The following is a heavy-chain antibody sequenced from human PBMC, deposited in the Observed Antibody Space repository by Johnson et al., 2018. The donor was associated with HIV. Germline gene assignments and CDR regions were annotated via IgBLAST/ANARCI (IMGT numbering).Heavy chain of an antibody. CDR3: ARDDTGYSSSFDAFDV. Sequence: EVQLVESGGGLVQPGGSLRLSCAASGFTFSNYWMTWVRQAPGKGLEWVANIKQDGSEKYYVDSMKGRFTISRDNAKNSLYLQMNSLRAEDTAVYYCARDDTGYSSSFDAFDVWGQGTMVTVSS. CDR1: GFTFSNYW. CDR2: IKQDGSEK. J-gene: IGHJ3*01. D-gene: IGHD6-13*01. V-gene: IGHV3-7*05.